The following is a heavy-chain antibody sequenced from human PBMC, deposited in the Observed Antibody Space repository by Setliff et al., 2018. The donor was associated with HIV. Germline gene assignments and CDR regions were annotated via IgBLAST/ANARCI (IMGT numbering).Heavy chain of an antibody. Sequence: ASVKVSCKASGYTFSSYGVSWVRQAPGRGLEWMGWISAYNDNTNYAQKLQGRVTMTTDTSTSTAYMELRSLRSDDTAVYYCARDLGINPQGWFDPWGQGTLVTVSS. D-gene: IGHD3-16*01. CDR2: ISAYNDNT. V-gene: IGHV1-18*01. CDR3: ARDLGINPQGWFDP. CDR1: GYTFSSYG. J-gene: IGHJ5*02.